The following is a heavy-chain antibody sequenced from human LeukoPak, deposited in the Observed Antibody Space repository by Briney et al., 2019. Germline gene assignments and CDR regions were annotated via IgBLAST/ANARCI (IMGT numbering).Heavy chain of an antibody. CDR2: ISYDGSNK. D-gene: IGHD3-22*01. Sequence: GRSLRLSCAASGFTFSSYGMHWVRQAPGKGLEWVAVISYDGSNKYYADSVKGRFTISRDNSKNTLYLQMNSLRAEDTAVYYCAKATYYYDSSGYYYVVDLDYWGQGTLVTVSS. CDR1: GFTFSSYG. J-gene: IGHJ4*02. CDR3: AKATYYYDSSGYYYVVDLDY. V-gene: IGHV3-30*18.